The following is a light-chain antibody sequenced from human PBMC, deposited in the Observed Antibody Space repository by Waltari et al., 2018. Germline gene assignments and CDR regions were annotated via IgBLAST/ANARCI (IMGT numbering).Light chain of an antibody. J-gene: IGLJ3*02. Sequence: QSALTQPASVSGSPGQSITISCTGTSSDVGGYNYVSWYQQHPGKAPKPMIYDGSNRPSRVSNRLSGSKTRNTATLTDSALQAEDEADFYCNSYTSSSTEFGGGTRLAVL. CDR1: SSDVGGYNY. CDR3: NSYTSSSTE. V-gene: IGLV2-14*01. CDR2: DGS.